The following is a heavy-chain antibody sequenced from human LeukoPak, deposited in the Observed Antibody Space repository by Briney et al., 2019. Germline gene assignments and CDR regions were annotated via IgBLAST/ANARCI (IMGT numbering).Heavy chain of an antibody. J-gene: IGHJ4*02. CDR2: MNPNSGNT. CDR3: ARGYSYGYYFGY. V-gene: IGHV1-8*01. D-gene: IGHD5-18*01. Sequence: ASVKVSCKASGYTFTSYDINWVRQATGQGLEWMGWMNPNSGNTGYAQKFQGRVTMTRNTSISTAYMELSSLRSEDTAVYYCARGYSYGYYFGYWGQGTLVTVSS. CDR1: GYTFTSYD.